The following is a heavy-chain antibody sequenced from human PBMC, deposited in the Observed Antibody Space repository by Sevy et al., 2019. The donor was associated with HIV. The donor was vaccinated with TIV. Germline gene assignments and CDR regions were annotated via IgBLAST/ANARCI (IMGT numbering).Heavy chain of an antibody. CDR3: ARGLAALPGYYYGMDV. V-gene: IGHV3-33*01. D-gene: IGHD6-6*01. Sequence: GGSLRLSCAASGFTFSSYGMHWVRQAPGKGLEWVAVIWYDGSNKYYAHSVKGRFTISRDNSKNTFHLQMSSLRLEDTGVYYCARGLAALPGYYYGMDVWGQGTTVTVSS. J-gene: IGHJ6*02. CDR1: GFTFSSYG. CDR2: IWYDGSNK.